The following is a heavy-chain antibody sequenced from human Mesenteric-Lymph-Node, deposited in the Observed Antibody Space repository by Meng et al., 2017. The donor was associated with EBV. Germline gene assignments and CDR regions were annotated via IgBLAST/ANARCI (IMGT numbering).Heavy chain of an antibody. Sequence: VQLQQWVAGILKPSETLFLTGPVYGGSFSGYYWSWIRQPPGKGLEWIGEINHSGSTNYNPSLKSRVTISVDTSKNQFSLKLSSVTAADTAVYYCARGRYYYGSGSSREWFDPWGQGTLVTVSS. CDR2: INHSGST. V-gene: IGHV4-34*01. D-gene: IGHD3-10*01. J-gene: IGHJ5*02. CDR1: GGSFSGYY. CDR3: ARGRYYYGSGSSREWFDP.